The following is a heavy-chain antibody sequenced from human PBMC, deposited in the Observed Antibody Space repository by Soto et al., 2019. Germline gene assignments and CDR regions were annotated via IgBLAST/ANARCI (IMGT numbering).Heavy chain of an antibody. CDR1: GSTFTSYG. J-gene: IGHJ3*02. CDR2: ITAYNVNT. CDR3: ASSGIVGAPHAFDI. D-gene: IGHD1-26*01. Sequence: ASVKVSCKASGSTFTSYGISWLRKARGQGLEWMGWITAYNVNTNYAQNVHGRVTMTKDTSTSTAYMELRSLRSDDTAVYYCASSGIVGAPHAFDISGQGTMVTVSS. V-gene: IGHV1-18*01.